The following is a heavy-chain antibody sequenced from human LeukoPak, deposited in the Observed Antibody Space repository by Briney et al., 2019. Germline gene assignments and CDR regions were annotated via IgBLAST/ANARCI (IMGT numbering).Heavy chain of an antibody. D-gene: IGHD1-26*01. J-gene: IGHJ5*02. CDR1: GDSISTSSYY. CDR2: IYYSGST. V-gene: IGHV4-39*07. Sequence: PSETLSLTCSVSGDSISTSSYYWGWIRQPPGKGLKWIGTIYYSGSTYYNPSLKSRVTISVDTSKNQFSLKLSSVTAADTAVYYCARDREEGIVGVDNWFDPWGQGTLVTVSS. CDR3: ARDREEGIVGVDNWFDP.